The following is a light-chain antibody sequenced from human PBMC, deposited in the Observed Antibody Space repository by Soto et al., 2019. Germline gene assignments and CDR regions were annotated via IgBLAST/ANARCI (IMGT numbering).Light chain of an antibody. CDR3: QQYNNWPPYT. V-gene: IGKV3-15*01. CDR1: QSVSSN. CDR2: GAS. Sequence: EIVMTQSPATLSVSPGERATLSCRASQSVSSNLAWYQQKPGQAPRLLIYGASTRATGIPARFSGSGSGTAFTLTISILQSEDFAFYYCQQYNNWPPYTFGQGTKLEIK. J-gene: IGKJ2*01.